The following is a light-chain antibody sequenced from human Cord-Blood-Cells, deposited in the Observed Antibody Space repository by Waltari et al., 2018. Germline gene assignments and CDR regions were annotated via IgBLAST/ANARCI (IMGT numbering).Light chain of an antibody. Sequence: DIQMTQSPPTLSASVGDRVTITCRASQSISSWLAWSQQKPGKAPKLLIYKASCLASGVKSRFLASGSGTGFSIPITSLQTDDCATFSCQQENRYSWPFGQGTKGANK. CDR2: KAS. J-gene: IGKJ1*01. CDR1: QSISSW. CDR3: QQENRYSWP. V-gene: IGKV1-5*03.